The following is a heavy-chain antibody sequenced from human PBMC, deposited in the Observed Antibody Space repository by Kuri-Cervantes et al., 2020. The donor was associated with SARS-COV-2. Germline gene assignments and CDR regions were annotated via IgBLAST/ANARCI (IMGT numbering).Heavy chain of an antibody. CDR2: INPNSGGT. V-gene: IGHV1-2*02. CDR1: GYTFTGYY. CDR3: AVYCSSTSCYNQ. J-gene: IGHJ4*02. D-gene: IGHD2-2*02. Sequence: ASVKVSCKASGYTFTGYYMHWVRQAPGQGLEWMGWINPNSGGTNYAQKFQGRVTMTRDTSISTAYMELSRLRSDDTAVYYCAVYCSSTSCYNQRGQGTLVTVSS.